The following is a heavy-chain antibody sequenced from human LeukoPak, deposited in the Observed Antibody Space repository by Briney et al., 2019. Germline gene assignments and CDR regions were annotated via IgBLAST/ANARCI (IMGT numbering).Heavy chain of an antibody. CDR3: ARGEGEAFDI. J-gene: IGHJ3*02. CDR1: GFTFSSYS. V-gene: IGHV3-21*01. Sequence: AGGSLRLSCAASGFTFSSYSMNWVRQAPGKGLEWVSSIGSSSSSIYYADSVKGRFTISRDNAKNSLYLQMNSLRAEDTAVYYCARGEGEAFDIWGQGTMVTVSS. CDR2: IGSSSSSI. D-gene: IGHD1-26*01.